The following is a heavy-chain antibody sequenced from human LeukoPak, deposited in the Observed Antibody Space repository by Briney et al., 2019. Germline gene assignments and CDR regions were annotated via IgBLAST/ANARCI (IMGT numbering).Heavy chain of an antibody. J-gene: IGHJ3*02. Sequence: SETLSLTCTVSGGPISSSSYYWGWIRQPPGKGLEWIGSMYYSGSTYYNQSLKSRVTISVDTSKNQFSLKLSSVTAADTAVYYCARHGNDILAPDGFDIWGQGTMVTVSS. CDR1: GGPISSSSYY. CDR3: ARHGNDILAPDGFDI. D-gene: IGHD3-9*01. V-gene: IGHV4-39*01. CDR2: MYYSGST.